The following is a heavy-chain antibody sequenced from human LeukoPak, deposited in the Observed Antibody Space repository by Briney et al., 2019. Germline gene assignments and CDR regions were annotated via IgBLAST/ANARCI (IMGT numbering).Heavy chain of an antibody. J-gene: IGHJ4*02. V-gene: IGHV4-4*07. D-gene: IGHD6-13*01. Sequence: SETLSLTCAVSGGSISGYYWSWIRQPAGKGLEWIGRIYTSGSNNYNPSLMSRVTMSVDTSENQFSLKLSSVTAADTAVYYCARVGIAAAGSIDYWGQGTPVTVSS. CDR1: GGSISGYY. CDR3: ARVGIAAAGSIDY. CDR2: IYTSGSN.